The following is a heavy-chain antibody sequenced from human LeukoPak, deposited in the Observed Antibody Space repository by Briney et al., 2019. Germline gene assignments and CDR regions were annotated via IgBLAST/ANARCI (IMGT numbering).Heavy chain of an antibody. CDR3: AKDPTIVVVPAEYDY. D-gene: IGHD2-2*01. CDR1: GFTFSCYA. J-gene: IGHJ4*02. Sequence: GGSLRLSCAASGFTFSCYAMSWVRQAPGKGLEWVSAISGSGGSTYYADSVKGRFTISRDNSKNTLYLQMNSLRAEDTAVYYCAKDPTIVVVPAEYDYWGQGTLVTVSS. CDR2: ISGSGGST. V-gene: IGHV3-23*01.